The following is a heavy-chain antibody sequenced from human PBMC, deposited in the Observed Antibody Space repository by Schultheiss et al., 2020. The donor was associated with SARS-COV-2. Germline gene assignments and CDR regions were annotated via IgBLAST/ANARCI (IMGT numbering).Heavy chain of an antibody. CDR1: GFTFDDYA. V-gene: IGHV3-9*01. J-gene: IGHJ4*02. CDR3: ARTDLYYDFWNGSLVL. CDR2: ISWNSGSI. D-gene: IGHD3-3*01. Sequence: GGSLRLSCAASGFTFDDYAMHWVRQAPGKGLEWVSGISWNSGSIGYADSVKGRFTISRDNAKNSLYLQMNSLRAEDTAVYYCARTDLYYDFWNGSLVLWGQGTLVTVSS.